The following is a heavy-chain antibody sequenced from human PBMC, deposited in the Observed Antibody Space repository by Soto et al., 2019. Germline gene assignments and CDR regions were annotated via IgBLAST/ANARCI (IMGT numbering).Heavy chain of an antibody. Sequence: QVQLVEPGGGVVQPGRSLRLSCAASGFPFTTYGMPWVHEGPGKGLEWVAVISYDGRNKYYADAAKGRFTISRDNSKNTLYLQMNSLRPEDTALYYCVGGQYYFDYRGQGTLVTVSS. J-gene: IGHJ4*02. V-gene: IGHV3-30*03. CDR2: ISYDGRNK. D-gene: IGHD3-10*01. CDR1: GFPFTTYG. CDR3: VGGQYYFDY.